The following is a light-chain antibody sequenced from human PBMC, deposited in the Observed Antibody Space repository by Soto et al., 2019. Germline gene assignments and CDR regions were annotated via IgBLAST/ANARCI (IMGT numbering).Light chain of an antibody. J-gene: IGKJ4*01. CDR3: QQYYNWPLT. CDR2: GAS. CDR1: QSVGNS. V-gene: IGKV3D-15*01. Sequence: ETVLTHSPGTLYFSPLEIATLSFRASQSVGNSHVAWYQQRRGLPPRLLIYGASNRATGIPARFSGSGSGTEFTLTISSLQSEDFAVYYCQQYYNWPLTFGGGTKVDI.